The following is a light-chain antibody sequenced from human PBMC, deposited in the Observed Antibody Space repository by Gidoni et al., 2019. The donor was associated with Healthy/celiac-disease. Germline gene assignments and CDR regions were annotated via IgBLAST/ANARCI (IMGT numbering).Light chain of an antibody. CDR3: GTWDSSLSAVV. CDR2: ENN. V-gene: IGLV1-51*02. CDR1: SSNIGNNY. J-gene: IGLJ2*01. Sequence: QSVLTQPPSVSAAPSGQKVTISCSGSSSNIGNNYVSWYQQLPGTAPKLLIYENNKRPSGIPDRFSGSKSGTSATLGITGLQTGDEADYYCGTWDSSLSAVVFGGGTKLTVL.